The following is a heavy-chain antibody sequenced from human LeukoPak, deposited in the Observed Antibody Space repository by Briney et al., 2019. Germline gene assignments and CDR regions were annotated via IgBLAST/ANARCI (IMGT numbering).Heavy chain of an antibody. CDR1: GGSFSGYY. D-gene: IGHD3-10*01. CDR2: IYHSEST. J-gene: IGHJ5*02. Sequence: PSETLSLTCAVYGGSFSGYYWSWLRQPPGKGLEWIGEIYHSESTNYNPSLESRVTISVDTSKNPFSLKLSSVTAADTAVYSCACCLLWFGELHNWFDPWGQGTLVTVSS. V-gene: IGHV4-34*01. CDR3: ACCLLWFGELHNWFDP.